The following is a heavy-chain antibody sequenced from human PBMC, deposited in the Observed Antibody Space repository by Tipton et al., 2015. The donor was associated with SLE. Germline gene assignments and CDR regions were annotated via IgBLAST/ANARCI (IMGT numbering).Heavy chain of an antibody. D-gene: IGHD3-10*01. Sequence: SLRLSCVVSGVTFSSSSIWMHWVRQAPGKGLVWVARINSDGSTRNYGDSVKGRFSISRDISKNTVYLQMDSLRLEDTAIYYCAKNSIAAVQGVANPREDFDYWGQGTLVTVSS. CDR2: INSDGSTR. V-gene: IGHV3-74*01. CDR1: GVTFSSSSIW. CDR3: AKNSIAAVQGVANPREDFDY. J-gene: IGHJ4*02.